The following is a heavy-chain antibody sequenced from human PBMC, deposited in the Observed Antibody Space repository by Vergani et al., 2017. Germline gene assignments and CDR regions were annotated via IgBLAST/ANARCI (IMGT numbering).Heavy chain of an antibody. V-gene: IGHV4-34*01. J-gene: IGHJ2*01. CDR2: INHSGST. CDR1: GGSFSGYY. CDR3: ARGQQQPRHWYFDL. D-gene: IGHD6-13*01. Sequence: QVQLQQWGAGLLKPSETLSLTCAVYGGSFSGYYWSWIRQPPGKGLEWSGEINHSGSTNYNPSLKSRVTISVDTSKNQFSLKLSSVTAADPAVYYCARGQQQPRHWYFDLWGRGTLVTVSS.